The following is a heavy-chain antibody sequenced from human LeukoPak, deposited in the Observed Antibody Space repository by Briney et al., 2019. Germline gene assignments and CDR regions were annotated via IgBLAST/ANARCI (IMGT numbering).Heavy chain of an antibody. J-gene: IGHJ3*01. CDR1: GGSISSSSYY. D-gene: IGHD2-8*01. Sequence: SETLSLTCTVSGGSISSSSYYWGWIRQPPGKGLEWFGSIYYSGSTYYNPSLKSRVTISVDTSKNQFSLKLSSVTAADTAVYYCATIVLMVYAHLGAFDVWGQGTMVTVSS. CDR2: IYYSGST. CDR3: ATIVLMVYAHLGAFDV. V-gene: IGHV4-39*01.